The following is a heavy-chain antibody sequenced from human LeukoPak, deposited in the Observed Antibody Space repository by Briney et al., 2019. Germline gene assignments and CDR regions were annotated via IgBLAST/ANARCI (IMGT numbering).Heavy chain of an antibody. D-gene: IGHD4-11*01. CDR2: ITGSGEST. V-gene: IGHV3-23*01. J-gene: IGHJ4*02. CDR3: ADSNYWYPVDY. CDR1: GFTFSSYA. Sequence: PGGSLRLSCAASGFTFSSYAMRWVRQAPGKGVEWVSSITGSGESTYYADSVKGRFTISRDNSKNTLYLQMNSRRAEDTAVYYCADSNYWYPVDYWGQGTLVTVSS.